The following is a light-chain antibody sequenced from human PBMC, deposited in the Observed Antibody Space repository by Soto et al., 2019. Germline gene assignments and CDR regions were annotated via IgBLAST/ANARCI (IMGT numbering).Light chain of an antibody. Sequence: DIVMTQSPDSLAVSLGERATINCKSSQSVIYSSSNKNYLAWYQQKPGQPPKLLIYWASTRESGVPDRFSGSGSGTDFTLTISSLQAEDVAVYYCQQYYSTPYTFGQGTKLEIK. J-gene: IGKJ2*01. CDR3: QQYYSTPYT. CDR2: WAS. CDR1: QSVIYSSSNKNY. V-gene: IGKV4-1*01.